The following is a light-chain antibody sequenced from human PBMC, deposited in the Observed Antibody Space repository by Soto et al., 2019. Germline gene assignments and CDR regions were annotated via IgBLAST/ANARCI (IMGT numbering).Light chain of an antibody. Sequence: DIQMTQSPSALSASVGDRVTITCQASQAISNYLNWYQQKPGKAPDLLIYDASNLERGVPSRFSGSGFGTDLSFTISSLQPEDIATYYCQQYDNLPLTVGGGTKVDSK. CDR1: QAISNY. CDR3: QQYDNLPLT. V-gene: IGKV1-33*01. J-gene: IGKJ4*01. CDR2: DAS.